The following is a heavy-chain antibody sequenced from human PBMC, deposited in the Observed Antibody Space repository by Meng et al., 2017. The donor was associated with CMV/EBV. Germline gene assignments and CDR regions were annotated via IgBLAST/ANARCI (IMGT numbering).Heavy chain of an antibody. CDR3: ARDKYYYDSSGYYFYWYFDL. V-gene: IGHV3-33*01. Sequence: SLGMPWVRQAPGKGLEWVAVIWYDGSNQYYADSVKGRFTISRDNSKNTLYLQMNSLRAEDTAVYYCARDKYYYDSSGYYFYWYFDLWGRGTLVTVSS. J-gene: IGHJ2*01. CDR2: IWYDGSNQ. CDR1: SLG. D-gene: IGHD3-22*01.